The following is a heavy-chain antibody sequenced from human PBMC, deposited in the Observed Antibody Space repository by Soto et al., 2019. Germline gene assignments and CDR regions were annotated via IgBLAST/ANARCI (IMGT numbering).Heavy chain of an antibody. CDR3: ARGKYSAFDY. Sequence: QVQLQQSGPGLVKPSQTLSLTCAISGDSISTNNVAWNWIRQSPSGGLEWLGRTGYTSKWYNDYAVSVRSRITINPDTSKNQFSLQLNSVTLDDTAGYYCARGKYSAFDYWGQGTLVTVSS. CDR1: GDSISTNNVA. D-gene: IGHD5-18*01. V-gene: IGHV6-1*01. CDR2: TGYTSKWYN. J-gene: IGHJ4*02.